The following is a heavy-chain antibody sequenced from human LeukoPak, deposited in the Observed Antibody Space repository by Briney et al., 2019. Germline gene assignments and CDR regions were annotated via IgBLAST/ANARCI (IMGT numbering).Heavy chain of an antibody. J-gene: IGHJ4*02. V-gene: IGHV1-2*02. CDR1: GYTFTGYY. D-gene: IGHD3-10*01. CDR3: ARAGYYYGSGSYYIFDH. Sequence: ASVKVSCKASGYTFTGYYMHWVRQAPGQGLEWMGWINPNSGGTNYAQKFQGRVTMTRDTSISTAYMELSRLRSDDTAVYYCARAGYYYGSGSYYIFDHWGQGTLVTVSS. CDR2: INPNSGGT.